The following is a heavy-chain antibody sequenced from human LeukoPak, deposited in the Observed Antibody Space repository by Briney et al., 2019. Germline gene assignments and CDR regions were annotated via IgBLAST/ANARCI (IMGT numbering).Heavy chain of an antibody. D-gene: IGHD6-13*01. CDR3: ARHGGYTSPYLH. CDR1: AGSISNCY. Sequence: SETPFLICTVSAGSISNCYWSWMRQPPPEELLVIGYIYYSGSTNYNPSLKSRVTISVDTSKNQFSLKLSSVTAADTAVYYCARHGGYTSPYLHWGQGTLVTVSS. J-gene: IGHJ1*01. CDR2: IYYSGST. V-gene: IGHV4-59*08.